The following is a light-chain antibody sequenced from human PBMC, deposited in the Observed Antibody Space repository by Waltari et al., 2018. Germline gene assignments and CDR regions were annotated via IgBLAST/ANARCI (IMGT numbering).Light chain of an antibody. CDR3: CSYAGSITFGV. J-gene: IGLJ3*02. CDR2: DGT. V-gene: IGLV2-11*01. Sequence: QSALTQPPSVSGSPGQSVTISCTGTSSDVGGYNYVSWYQHHPRKAPTLIIYDGTKPPSGVPDRFSADKSDNTASLTISGLQAEDEADYYCCSYAGSITFGVFGGGTKLTVL. CDR1: SSDVGGYNY.